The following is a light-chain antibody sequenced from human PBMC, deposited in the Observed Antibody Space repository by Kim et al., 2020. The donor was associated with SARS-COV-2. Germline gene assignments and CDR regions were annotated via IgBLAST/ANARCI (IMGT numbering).Light chain of an antibody. CDR1: QSISSW. V-gene: IGKV1-5*03. CDR3: QQYNRYSGT. J-gene: IGKJ1*01. Sequence: DIQMTQSPSTLSASVGDRVTITCRASQSISSWLAWYQQKPGKAPKLVIYKASSLESGVPSRFSGSGSGTEFTLTISSLQPDDFATYYCQQYNRYSGTFGQGTKVDIK. CDR2: KAS.